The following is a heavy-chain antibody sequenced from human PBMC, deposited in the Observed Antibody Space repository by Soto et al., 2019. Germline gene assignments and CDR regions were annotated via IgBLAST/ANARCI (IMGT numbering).Heavy chain of an antibody. CDR2: INPNSGDT. D-gene: IGHD5-18*01. CDR1: GYAFTGYY. CDR3: ATRYSYVHF. V-gene: IGHV1-2*02. J-gene: IGHJ4*02. Sequence: GASVKVYCQASGYAFTGYYIHWVRQAPGQGLEWMGWINPNSGDTNYAQKFQGRVTMTRDTSFSTAYMELSSLRSDDTAVYYCATRYSYVHFWGQGTLVTVSS.